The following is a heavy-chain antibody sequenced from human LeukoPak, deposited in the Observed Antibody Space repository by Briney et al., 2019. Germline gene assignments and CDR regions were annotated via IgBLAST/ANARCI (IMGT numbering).Heavy chain of an antibody. J-gene: IGHJ2*01. Sequence: PGGSLRLSCAASGFTFSSYDMHWVRQATGKGLEWVSAIGTAGDTYYPGSVKGRFTISRENAKNSLYLQMNSPRAGDTAVYYCARVYYDSSGYSYNWYFDLWGRGTLVTVSS. D-gene: IGHD3-22*01. CDR1: GFTFSSYD. CDR2: IGTAGDT. CDR3: ARVYYDSSGYSYNWYFDL. V-gene: IGHV3-13*01.